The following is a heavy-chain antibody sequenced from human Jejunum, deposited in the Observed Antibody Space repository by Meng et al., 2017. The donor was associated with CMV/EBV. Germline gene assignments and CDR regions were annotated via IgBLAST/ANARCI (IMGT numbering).Heavy chain of an antibody. Sequence: FSNYWMTWIRQAPGKRLEWVAKRKQDGSAKYYVDSVKSRFTISRDNTKNSLYLQMNSLRAEDTALSYCTRLYDFWSGSTSNTFDMWSQGTMVTVSS. J-gene: IGHJ3*02. CDR1: FSNYW. D-gene: IGHD3-3*01. CDR2: RKQDGSAK. CDR3: TRLYDFWSGSTSNTFDM. V-gene: IGHV3-7*01.